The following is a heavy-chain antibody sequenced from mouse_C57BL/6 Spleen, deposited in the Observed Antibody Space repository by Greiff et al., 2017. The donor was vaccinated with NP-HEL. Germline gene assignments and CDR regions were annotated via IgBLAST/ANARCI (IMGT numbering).Heavy chain of an antibody. J-gene: IGHJ1*03. CDR3: ARDWDGGWYFDV. CDR2: IDPSDSET. Sequence: QVQLQQPGAELVRPGSSVKLSCKASGYTFTSYWMHWVKQRPIQGLEWIGNIDPSDSETHYNQKFKDKATLTVDKSSSTAYMQLSSLTSEDSAVYYCARDWDGGWYFDVWGTGTTVTVSS. V-gene: IGHV1-52*01. CDR1: GYTFTSYW. D-gene: IGHD4-1*01.